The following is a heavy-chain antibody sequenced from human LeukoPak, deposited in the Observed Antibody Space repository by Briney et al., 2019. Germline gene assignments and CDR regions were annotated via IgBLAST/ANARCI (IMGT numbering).Heavy chain of an antibody. CDR1: GFTFGDYA. D-gene: IGHD4-17*01. Sequence: GGSLRLSCAASGFTFGDYAMHWVRQAPGKGLEWVSLISWDGGSTYYADSVKGRFTISRDNSKNSLYLQMNSLRAEDTALYYCAKDPGDYDYYYYYMDVWGKGTTVTVSS. J-gene: IGHJ6*03. V-gene: IGHV3-43D*04. CDR2: ISWDGGST. CDR3: AKDPGDYDYYYYYMDV.